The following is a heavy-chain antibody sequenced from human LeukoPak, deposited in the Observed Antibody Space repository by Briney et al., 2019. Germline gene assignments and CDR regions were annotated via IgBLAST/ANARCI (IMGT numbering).Heavy chain of an antibody. D-gene: IGHD7-27*01. J-gene: IGHJ2*01. CDR3: ARDLGLYWYFDL. V-gene: IGHV3-23*01. Sequence: TGGSLRLSCAASEFTFSNYAMSWVRQAPGKGLEWVSTISGTGDITHYADSVKGRFTITRDNSKNTLYLQMNSLRAEDTAVYYCARDLGLYWYFDLWGRGTLVTVSS. CDR1: EFTFSNYA. CDR2: ISGTGDIT.